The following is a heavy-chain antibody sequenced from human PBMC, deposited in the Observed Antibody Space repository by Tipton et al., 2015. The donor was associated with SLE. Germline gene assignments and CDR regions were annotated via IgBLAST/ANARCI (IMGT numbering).Heavy chain of an antibody. J-gene: IGHJ5*02. CDR1: GGSFSGYY. D-gene: IGHD4/OR15-4a*01. CDR2: INHSGST. CDR3: ARERIEEYGGKENWIDP. V-gene: IGHV4-34*01. Sequence: TLSLTCAVYGGSFSGYYWSWLRQSPGKGLEWIGEINHSGSTNYNPSLKSRVTISVDRSNNQFSLNLSSVTVADMAVYYCARERIEEYGGKENWIDPWGQGTLVTVSS.